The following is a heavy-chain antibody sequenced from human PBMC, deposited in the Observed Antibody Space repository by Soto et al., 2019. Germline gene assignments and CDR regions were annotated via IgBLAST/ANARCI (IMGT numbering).Heavy chain of an antibody. V-gene: IGHV3-53*01. CDR2: IYSGGST. Sequence: LRLSCAASGFTVSSNYMSWVRQAPGKGLEWVSVIYSGGSTYYADSVKGRFTISRDNSKNTLYLQMNSLRAEDTAVYYCASRQDTAMVGAFDIWGQGTMVTVSS. CDR1: GFTVSSNY. J-gene: IGHJ3*02. D-gene: IGHD5-18*01. CDR3: ASRQDTAMVGAFDI.